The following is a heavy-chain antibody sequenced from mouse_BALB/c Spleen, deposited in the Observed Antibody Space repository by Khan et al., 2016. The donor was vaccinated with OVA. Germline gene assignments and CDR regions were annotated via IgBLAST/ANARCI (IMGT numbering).Heavy chain of an antibody. CDR3: ARLAYYYNSEGFAY. D-gene: IGHD1-1*01. CDR2: INTGGAYT. CDR1: GFTFSTYG. J-gene: IGHJ3*01. V-gene: IGHV5-6*01. Sequence: EVELVESGGDLVKPGGSLKLSCAASGFTFSTYGMSWVRQTPDKRLEWVATINTGGAYTYYPDSVKGRFTIFRDNAKNTLYLQLNSLKSEDTAIYYCARLAYYYNSEGFAYWGQGTLVTVSA.